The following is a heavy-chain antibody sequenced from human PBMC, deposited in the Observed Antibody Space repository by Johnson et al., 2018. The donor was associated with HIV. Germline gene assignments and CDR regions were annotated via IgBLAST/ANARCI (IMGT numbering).Heavy chain of an antibody. J-gene: IGHJ3*02. V-gene: IGHV3-7*03. CDR3: AKDLFSAAAGTRNAFDI. CDR2: IKQDGSEK. CDR1: GLTFSSYW. Sequence: VQLVESGGGLVQPGGSLRLSCAASGLTFSSYWMSWVRQAPGKGLEWVANIKQDGSEKYYVDSVKGRFTISRDNAKNSLYLQMNSLRAEDTAVYYCAKDLFSAAAGTRNAFDIWGQGTMVTVSS. D-gene: IGHD6-13*01.